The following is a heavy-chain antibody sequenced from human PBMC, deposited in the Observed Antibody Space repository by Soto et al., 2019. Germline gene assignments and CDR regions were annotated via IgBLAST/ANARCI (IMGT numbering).Heavy chain of an antibody. D-gene: IGHD3-22*01. Sequence: SETLSLTCAVSGGSISSSSYYWGWIRQPPGKGLEWIGSIYYSGSTYYTPSLQSRVAISIDTSKKQFSLKLTSVSAADTAMYYCARSPPYYDSRGHYWGSFDYWGQGTLVTVSS. J-gene: IGHJ4*02. CDR1: GGSISSSSYY. CDR2: IYYSGST. CDR3: ARSPPYYDSRGHYWGSFDY. V-gene: IGHV4-39*07.